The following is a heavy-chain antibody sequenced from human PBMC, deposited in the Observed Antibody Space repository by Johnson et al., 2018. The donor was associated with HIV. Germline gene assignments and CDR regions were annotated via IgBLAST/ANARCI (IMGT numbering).Heavy chain of an antibody. CDR3: ARDDDYSRVRAFDF. CDR2: IYSGGRT. V-gene: IGHV3-53*01. Sequence: VQLVESGGGLIQPGGSLRLSCAASEFTVSSNYMSWVRQAPGKGLEWVSVIYSGGRTFYADSVKGRFTISRDNSKNTLYLQMNSLRVDDTAVYYCARDDDYSRVRAFDFWGQGTTVTVSS. CDR1: EFTVSSNY. D-gene: IGHD4-11*01. J-gene: IGHJ3*01.